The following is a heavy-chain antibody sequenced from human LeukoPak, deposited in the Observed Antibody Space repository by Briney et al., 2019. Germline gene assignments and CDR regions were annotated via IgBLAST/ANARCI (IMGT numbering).Heavy chain of an antibody. CDR3: TKGGLNDYSNY. CDR2: INNDGSST. J-gene: IGHJ4*02. D-gene: IGHD4-11*01. V-gene: IGHV3-74*01. Sequence: GGSLRLSCAASGFTFSSYWMHWGRQAPGKGLVWVSRINNDGSSTNYADSVKGRFTISRDNAKNTLHLEMNSLRAEDTAVYYCTKGGLNDYSNYWGQGTLVTVSS. CDR1: GFTFSSYW.